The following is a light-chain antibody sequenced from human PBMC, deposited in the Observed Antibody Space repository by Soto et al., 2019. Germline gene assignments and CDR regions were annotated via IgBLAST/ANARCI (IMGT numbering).Light chain of an antibody. CDR1: QSVSRR. CDR2: DAS. V-gene: IGKV1-5*01. J-gene: IGKJ2*01. Sequence: DIQMTQSPSTLSASVGDRITFTCRASQSVSRRLAWFQQKPGKAPKLLIYDASSLESGVPSRFSGRGSGTEFTLTISSLQPDDYATYYCHTYNSYSLHTFGQGTKLEIK. CDR3: HTYNSYSLHT.